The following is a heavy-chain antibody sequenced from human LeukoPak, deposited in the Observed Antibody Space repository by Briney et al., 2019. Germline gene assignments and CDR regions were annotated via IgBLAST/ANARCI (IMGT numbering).Heavy chain of an antibody. Sequence: PGGSLRLSCAASGFTFSSYSMNWVRQAPGKGLEWVSSISSSSSYIYYADSVKGRFTISRDNAKNSLYLQMNSLRAEDTAVYYCARDFDENSSGYSCWGQGTLVTVSS. J-gene: IGHJ4*02. CDR3: ARDFDENSSGYSC. D-gene: IGHD3-22*01. V-gene: IGHV3-21*01. CDR2: ISSSSSYI. CDR1: GFTFSSYS.